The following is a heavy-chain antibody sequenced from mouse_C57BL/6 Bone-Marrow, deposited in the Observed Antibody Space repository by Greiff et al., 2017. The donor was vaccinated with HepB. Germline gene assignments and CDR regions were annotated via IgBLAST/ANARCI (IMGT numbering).Heavy chain of an antibody. CDR1: GYTFTSQG. Sequence: QVQLQQSGAELARPGASVKLSCKASGYTFTSQGISWVKQKTGQGPEWIGEIYPRSGNTYYNEKFKGEATLTADKSSSTAYMELRSLTSENSAVYFCGPSDYGGQGTTLTVSS. CDR2: IYPRSGNT. CDR3: GPSDY. J-gene: IGHJ2*01. V-gene: IGHV1-81*01.